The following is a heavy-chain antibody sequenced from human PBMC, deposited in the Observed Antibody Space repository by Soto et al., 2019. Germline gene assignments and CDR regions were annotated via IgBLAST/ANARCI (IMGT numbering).Heavy chain of an antibody. Sequence: QVQLVQSGAEVKKPGVSVKVSCKASGYTFTSYGISWVRQAPGQGLEWMGRISAYNGNTNYAQKRQGRVTMTTDTSTSTAYMELRSLRSDDTAVYYCAVLFVVAKMPFSWFDPWGQGTLVNVSS. V-gene: IGHV1-18*01. J-gene: IGHJ5*02. CDR3: AVLFVVAKMPFSWFDP. D-gene: IGHD5-12*01. CDR1: GYTFTSYG. CDR2: ISAYNGNT.